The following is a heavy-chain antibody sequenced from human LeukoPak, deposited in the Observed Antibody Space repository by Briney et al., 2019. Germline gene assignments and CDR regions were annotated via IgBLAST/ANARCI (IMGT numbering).Heavy chain of an antibody. CDR1: GFTFRKYL. Sequence: PGGSLRLSCIVSGFTFRKYLMRWARQAPGKGLEGVFSIEEYVSDKFYVVSVKVRFPISRDNTKISLFLQMNSLSAEDTAVYYCARLKDGVTIFDYWGQGILVSVAS. CDR3: ARLKDGVTIFDY. V-gene: IGHV3-7*01. J-gene: IGHJ4*02. D-gene: IGHD2-8*01. CDR2: IEEYVSDK.